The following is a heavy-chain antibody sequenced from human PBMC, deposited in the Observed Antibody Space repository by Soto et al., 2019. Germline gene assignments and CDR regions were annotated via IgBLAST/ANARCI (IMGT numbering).Heavy chain of an antibody. D-gene: IGHD5-12*01. CDR1: GYTFTSYY. J-gene: IGHJ5*02. Sequence: ASVKVSCKASGYTFTSYYMHWVRQAPGQGLEWMGIINPSGGSTSYAQKFQGRVTMTRDTSTSTVYMELSSLRSEDTAVYYCARGAREMATIIKWFDPWGQGTLVTVSS. V-gene: IGHV1-46*01. CDR3: ARGAREMATIIKWFDP. CDR2: INPSGGST.